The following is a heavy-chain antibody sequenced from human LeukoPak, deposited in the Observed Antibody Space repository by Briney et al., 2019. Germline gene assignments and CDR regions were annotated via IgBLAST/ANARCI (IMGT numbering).Heavy chain of an antibody. Sequence: RTSETLSLTCAVYGGSFSGYYWSWIRQPPGKGLEWIGEINHSGSTNYNPSLKSRVTISVDTSKNQFSLKLSSVTAADTAVYYCARVQEMATTNYDYWGQGTLATVSS. V-gene: IGHV4-34*01. J-gene: IGHJ4*02. CDR1: GGSFSGYY. D-gene: IGHD5-24*01. CDR2: INHSGST. CDR3: ARVQEMATTNYDY.